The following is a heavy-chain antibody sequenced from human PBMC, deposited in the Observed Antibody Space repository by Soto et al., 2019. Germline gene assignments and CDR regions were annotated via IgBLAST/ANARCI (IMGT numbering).Heavy chain of an antibody. V-gene: IGHV3-74*01. D-gene: IGHD2-15*01. Sequence: EVQLVESGGGLVQPGGSLRLSCAASGFTFSSYWMHWVRQAPGKGLVWVSRINSDGSSTSYADSVKGRFTISRDNAKNTLYLQMNSLRAEDTAVYYCASVLTAHDAFDIWGQGTMVTVSS. CDR2: INSDGSST. CDR3: ASVLTAHDAFDI. J-gene: IGHJ3*02. CDR1: GFTFSSYW.